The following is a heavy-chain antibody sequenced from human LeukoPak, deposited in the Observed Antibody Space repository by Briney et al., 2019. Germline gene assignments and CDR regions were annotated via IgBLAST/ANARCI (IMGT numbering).Heavy chain of an antibody. J-gene: IGHJ4*02. V-gene: IGHV4-59*01. D-gene: IGHD1-26*01. CDR2: IYYSGST. CDR1: GGSISSYY. CDR3: ARALRYRRFPFDN. Sequence: SETLSLTCTVSGGSISSYYWSWIRQPPGKGLEWIGYIYYSGSTNYNPSLKSRVTISVDTSKNQFSLKLSSVTAADTAVYYCARALRYRRFPFDNWGQGTLVTVSS.